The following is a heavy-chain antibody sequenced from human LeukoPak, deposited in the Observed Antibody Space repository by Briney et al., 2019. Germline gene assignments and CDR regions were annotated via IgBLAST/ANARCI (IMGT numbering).Heavy chain of an antibody. Sequence: SVKVSCKASGGTFSSYAISWVRQAPGQGLEWMGGIIPIFGTANYAQKFQGSVTITTDESTSTAYMQLSSLRSEDTAVYYCARDKRLLGHYYYMDVWGKGTTDTVSS. CDR2: IIPIFGTA. V-gene: IGHV1-69*05. J-gene: IGHJ6*03. D-gene: IGHD3-10*01. CDR1: GGTFSSYA. CDR3: ARDKRLLGHYYYMDV.